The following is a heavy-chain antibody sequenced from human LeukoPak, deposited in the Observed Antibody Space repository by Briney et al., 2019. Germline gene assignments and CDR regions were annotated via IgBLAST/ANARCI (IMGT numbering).Heavy chain of an antibody. CDR2: ISISSSYT. CDR1: GFTFSDYY. CDR3: ARQPPGGSYYY. Sequence: GGSLRLSCGASGFTFSDYYMSWIRQAPGKGLEWVSYISISSSYTNYADPVKGRFTISRDNAKKSLYLQMNSLRAEDRAVYHCARQPPGGSYYYWGQGTLVTVSS. D-gene: IGHD1-26*01. J-gene: IGHJ4*02. V-gene: IGHV3-11*03.